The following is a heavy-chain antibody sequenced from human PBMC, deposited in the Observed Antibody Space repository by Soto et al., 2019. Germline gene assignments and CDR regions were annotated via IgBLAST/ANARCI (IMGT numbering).Heavy chain of an antibody. V-gene: IGHV3-23*01. Sequence: PGGSLRLSCAASGFTFSSYAMSWVRQAPGKGLEWVSAISGSGGSTYYADSVKGRFTISRDNSKNTLYLQMNSLRAEDTAVYYCAKDGDILTGYSYYAQNWFDPWGQGTLVTVSS. D-gene: IGHD3-9*01. J-gene: IGHJ5*02. CDR2: ISGSGGST. CDR3: AKDGDILTGYSYYAQNWFDP. CDR1: GFTFSSYA.